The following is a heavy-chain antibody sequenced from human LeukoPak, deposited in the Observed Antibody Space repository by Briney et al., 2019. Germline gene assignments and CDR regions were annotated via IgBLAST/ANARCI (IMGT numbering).Heavy chain of an antibody. CDR3: AREPMQYDILTGFYS. D-gene: IGHD3-9*01. J-gene: IGHJ4*02. V-gene: IGHV3-21*01. CDR2: NISDSAVT. Sequence: PGGSLRLSCAASGFTFNIFSMSWVRQAPGKGLEWVSSNISDSAVTHYADSVKGRFTVSRDNAKNSVYLQMSGLRVDDTGVYYCAREPMQYDILTGFYSWGQGIPVTV. CDR1: GFTFNIFS.